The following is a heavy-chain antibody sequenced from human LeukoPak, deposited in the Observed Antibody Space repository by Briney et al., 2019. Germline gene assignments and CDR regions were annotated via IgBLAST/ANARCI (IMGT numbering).Heavy chain of an antibody. CDR3: SRTNFPATTGGFDY. V-gene: IGHV4-4*07. Sequence: SETLSLTCTVSGGSISSYYWSWIRQPAGKGLEWIGRINTSGNTNYNPSLKSRVTMSVDTSKSQFSLNLGSVTAADTAVYYCSRTNFPATTGGFDYWGQGTLVTVSS. CDR2: INTSGNT. J-gene: IGHJ4*02. D-gene: IGHD1-26*01. CDR1: GGSISSYY.